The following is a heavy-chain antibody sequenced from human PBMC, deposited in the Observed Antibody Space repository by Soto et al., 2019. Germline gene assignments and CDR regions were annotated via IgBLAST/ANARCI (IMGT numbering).Heavy chain of an antibody. CDR1: GGSVSTGNYN. V-gene: IGHV4-61*01. Sequence: SETLSLTCTVSGGSVSTGNYNWSWVRQTPGKVLEWIGNIFFTGSTHYNPSLTSRVTISVGTSKNQFSLELRSVTAADTAVYYCARDGHGMDVWGQGTTVTVSS. CDR3: ARDGHGMDV. CDR2: IFFTGST. J-gene: IGHJ6*02.